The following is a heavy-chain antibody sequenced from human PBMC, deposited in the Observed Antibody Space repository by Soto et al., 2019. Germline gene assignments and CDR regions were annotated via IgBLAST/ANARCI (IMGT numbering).Heavy chain of an antibody. CDR3: APIRGAGAYYYYHMDV. CDR2: IDWDDDK. V-gene: IGHV2-70*01. Sequence: SGPTLVNPRQTLTLTCTFSGFSLTTPGMCVSRIRQPPGKALEWLAVIDWDDDKYYSTSLKTRLSISMDTSKNQVVLEMTNVAPVDTATYYCAPIRGAGAYYYYHMDVWGQGTTVTVSS. J-gene: IGHJ6*02. D-gene: IGHD3-16*01. CDR1: GFSLTTPGMC.